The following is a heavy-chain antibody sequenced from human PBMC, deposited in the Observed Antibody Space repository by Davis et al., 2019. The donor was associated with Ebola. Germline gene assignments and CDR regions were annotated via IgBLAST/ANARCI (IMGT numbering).Heavy chain of an antibody. D-gene: IGHD4-11*01. CDR3: ARLSTSNYYYYGMDV. V-gene: IGHV5-51*01. CDR2: IYPGDSDT. Sequence: GESLKISCKGSGYTFTSSWIGWVRQMPGKGLEWMGIIYPGDSDTRYSPSFQGQVTISVDKSISTAYLQWSSLKASDTAMYYCARLSTSNYYYYGMDVWGQGTTVTVSS. J-gene: IGHJ6*02. CDR1: GYTFTSSW.